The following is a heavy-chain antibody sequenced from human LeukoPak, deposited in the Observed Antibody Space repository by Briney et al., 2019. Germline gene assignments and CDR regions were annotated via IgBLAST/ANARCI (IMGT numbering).Heavy chain of an antibody. Sequence: PSETLSLTCTVSGGSISSYYWSWIRQPAGKGLEWIGRIYTSGSTNYNPSLKSRVTISVDTSKNQFSLKLSSVTAADTAVYYCARVTGYMIEDYFDYWGRGTLVTVSS. J-gene: IGHJ4*02. D-gene: IGHD3-22*01. CDR3: ARVTGYMIEDYFDY. V-gene: IGHV4-4*07. CDR1: GGSISSYY. CDR2: IYTSGST.